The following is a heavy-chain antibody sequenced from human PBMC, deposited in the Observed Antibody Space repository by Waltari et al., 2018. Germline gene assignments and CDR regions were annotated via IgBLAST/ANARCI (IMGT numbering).Heavy chain of an antibody. CDR3: ITDPANAYVRWFDP. CDR1: GFNFFVPS. V-gene: IGHV3-15*01. Sequence: EVQLVESGGGLVKPGGSLRLSCAASGFNFFVPSFTGVRQAPGKGLECGGRIKRSSDGGAAEYAAPVNGRFIISRDDSSSTLYLQMNSLKSEDTAVYYCITDPANAYVRWFDPWGQGTLVTVSS. CDR2: IKRSSDGGAA. J-gene: IGHJ5*02. D-gene: IGHD2-2*01.